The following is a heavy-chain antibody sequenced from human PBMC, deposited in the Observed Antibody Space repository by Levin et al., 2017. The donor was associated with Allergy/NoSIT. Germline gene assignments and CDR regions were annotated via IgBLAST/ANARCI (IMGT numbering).Heavy chain of an antibody. CDR1: GFTFSNYA. CDR3: TKDSFCSRTCCYAVGSWFDP. D-gene: IGHD2-2*01. Sequence: PGGSLRLSCAASGFTFSNYAISWVRQAPGKGLEWVSGVSASGGSTFYADSVKGRFTISRDNSKNMVFLQMNSLTAEDTAVYYCTKDSFCSRTCCYAVGSWFDPWGQGTLVTVSS. CDR2: VSASGGST. J-gene: IGHJ5*02. V-gene: IGHV3-23*01.